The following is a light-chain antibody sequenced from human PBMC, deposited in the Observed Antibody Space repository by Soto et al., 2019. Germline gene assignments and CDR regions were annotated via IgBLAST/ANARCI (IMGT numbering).Light chain of an antibody. V-gene: IGKV3-20*01. Sequence: EIVLTQSPGTLSLSPGERATLSCRASQSVSSSYLAWYQQKPGQAPRLLIYGASIRATGIPDRFSGSGSGTDFTLTINRLEPDDFAVYYCQQYCSAPPWTFGQGTKVEIK. CDR1: QSVSSSY. CDR3: QQYCSAPPWT. CDR2: GAS. J-gene: IGKJ1*01.